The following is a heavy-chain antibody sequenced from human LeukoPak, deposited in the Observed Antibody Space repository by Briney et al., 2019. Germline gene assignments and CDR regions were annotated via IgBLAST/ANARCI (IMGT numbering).Heavy chain of an antibody. CDR1: ADSISSRY. J-gene: IGHJ4*02. CDR3: ANLHYVSSGSNFDY. D-gene: IGHD3-22*01. Sequence: SETLSLTCTVSADSISSRYCSWIRQPPGKGLEWIGYIHYSGTTNYNPSLKSRVTISVGTSKKQFSLKLKSVTAADTAVYYCANLHYVSSGSNFDYWGQGILVTVSS. V-gene: IGHV4-59*11. CDR2: IHYSGTT.